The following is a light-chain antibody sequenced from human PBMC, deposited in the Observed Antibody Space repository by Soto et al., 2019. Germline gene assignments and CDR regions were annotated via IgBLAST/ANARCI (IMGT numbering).Light chain of an antibody. CDR1: SSDVGSYNL. CDR2: EGS. J-gene: IGLJ1*01. V-gene: IGLV2-23*01. CDR3: CSYAGSSPDV. Sequence: HSVLTQPASVSGSPGQSITISCTGTSSDVGSYNLVSWYQQHPGKAPKLMIYEGSKRPSGVSNRFSGSKSGNTASLTISGLQAEDEADYYCCSYAGSSPDVFGTGTKLTVL.